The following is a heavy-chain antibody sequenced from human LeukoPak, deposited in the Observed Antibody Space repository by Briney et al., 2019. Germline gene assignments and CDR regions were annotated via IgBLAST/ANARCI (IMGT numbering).Heavy chain of an antibody. J-gene: IGHJ4*02. CDR1: GFTVSGKY. V-gene: IGHV3-53*05. D-gene: IGHD2-2*01. CDR3: AKADCGNIGCYVKDY. CDR2: IYSGGTT. Sequence: GGSLRLSCAASGFTVSGKYMSWVRQAPGKGLEWVSVIYSGGTTYYANSVKGRFTISRDNSKNTLDLQMNSLRAEDTAVYYCAKADCGNIGCYVKDYWGQGTLVTVSS.